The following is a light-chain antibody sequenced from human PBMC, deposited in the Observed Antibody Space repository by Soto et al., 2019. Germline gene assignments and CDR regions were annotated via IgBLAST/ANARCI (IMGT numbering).Light chain of an antibody. CDR1: QSISNY. J-gene: IGKJ5*01. V-gene: IGKV1-39*01. CDR2: AAS. Sequence: DIQMTQSPSSLSASVGDRVTITCRASQSISNYLNWYQQKPGKAPKLLISAASSLQSGVPSRFSGSGSGTDFTLTISSLQPEDFATYYCQQSYSTPPITFGQGTRLDI. CDR3: QQSYSTPPIT.